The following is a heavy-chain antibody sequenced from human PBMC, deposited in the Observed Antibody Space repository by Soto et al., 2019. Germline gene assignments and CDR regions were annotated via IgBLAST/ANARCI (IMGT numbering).Heavy chain of an antibody. CDR2: LWAGGNIR. V-gene: IGHV3-33*01. Sequence: QVQLVESGGNVVQPGGSLRLSCAAYGFSFSSHGMHWVRQAPGKGLEWVAHLWAGGNIRYYAYSVNGRFTNSSDHSKNTLYLQMSRLGAEDTAVYYCTRDAQQLANYGMDVWGQGTTVTVSS. D-gene: IGHD6-13*01. CDR1: GFSFSSHG. CDR3: TRDAQQLANYGMDV. J-gene: IGHJ6*02.